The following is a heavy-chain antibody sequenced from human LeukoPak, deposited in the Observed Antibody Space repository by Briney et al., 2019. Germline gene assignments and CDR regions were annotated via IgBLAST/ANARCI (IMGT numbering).Heavy chain of an antibody. D-gene: IGHD2-8*01. CDR3: ARDLGYCTNGVCHTRFDY. CDR2: MSGSGGDST. V-gene: IGHV3-23*01. Sequence: GGSLRLSCAASGFTFSGYAMSWVRQAPGKGLELVSAMSGSGGDSTYYGDSVKGRFTISRDNSRNTLYPQMSSLSAEDTAVYYCARDLGYCTNGVCHTRFDYWGQGTLVAVSS. J-gene: IGHJ4*02. CDR1: GFTFSGYA.